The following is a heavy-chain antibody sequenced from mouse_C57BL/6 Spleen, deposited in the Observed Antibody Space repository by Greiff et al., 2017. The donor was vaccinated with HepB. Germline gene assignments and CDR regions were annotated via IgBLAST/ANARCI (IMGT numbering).Heavy chain of an antibody. CDR2: IWSGGST. D-gene: IGHD1-1*01. J-gene: IGHJ1*03. CDR1: GFSLTSYG. CDR3: ARSYGSSYGYWYFDV. Sequence: VKLVESGPGLVQPSQSLSITCTVSGFSLTSYGVHWVRQSPGKGLEWLGVIWSGGSTDYNAAFISRLSISKDNSKSQVFFKMNRLQADDTAIYYCARSYGSSYGYWYFDVWGTGTTVTVSS. V-gene: IGHV2-2*01.